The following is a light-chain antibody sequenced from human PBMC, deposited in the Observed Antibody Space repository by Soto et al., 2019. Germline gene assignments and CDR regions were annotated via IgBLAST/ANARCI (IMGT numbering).Light chain of an antibody. Sequence: EIVMTQSPATLSVSPGERATLSCRASQSVSSNLAWYQQKPGQAPRLLIYGAFTRATGIPDRFSGSGSGTEFTLTISSLQSEDFAVYYCQQYKNWPPLTFGGGTKVEIK. J-gene: IGKJ4*01. CDR3: QQYKNWPPLT. CDR1: QSVSSN. CDR2: GAF. V-gene: IGKV3-15*01.